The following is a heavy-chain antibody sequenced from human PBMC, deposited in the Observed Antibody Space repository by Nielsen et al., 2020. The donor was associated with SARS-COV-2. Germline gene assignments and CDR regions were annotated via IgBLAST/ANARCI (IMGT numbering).Heavy chain of an antibody. CDR2: INPRGGST. CDR1: GYTFTIYY. V-gene: IGHV1-46*01. Sequence: ASVKVSCKASGYTFTIYYMHWVRQAPGQGLEWMGMINPRGGSTSYTQRFQGRVTMTRDTSTSTVNMDLNSLTSEDTAVYYCARGESDSSGLGLYFHMDVWGKGTTVTVSS. J-gene: IGHJ6*03. D-gene: IGHD6-19*01. CDR3: ARGESDSSGLGLYFHMDV.